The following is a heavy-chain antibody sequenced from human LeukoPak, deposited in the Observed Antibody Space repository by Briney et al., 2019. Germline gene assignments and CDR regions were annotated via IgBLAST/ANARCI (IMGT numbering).Heavy chain of an antibody. CDR2: ISHSGST. CDR1: GDSISNYY. V-gene: IGHV4-59*01. J-gene: IGHJ6*03. D-gene: IGHD3-22*01. CDR3: AREPRYYRASLYSYMDV. Sequence: PSETLSLTCTVSGDSISNYYWSWIRQPPGKGLEWIGYISHSGSTNYNPSLKSRVTISVDTSKNQFSLNLRSVRAADTAVYYCAREPRYYRASLYSYMDVWGKGTTVSVSS.